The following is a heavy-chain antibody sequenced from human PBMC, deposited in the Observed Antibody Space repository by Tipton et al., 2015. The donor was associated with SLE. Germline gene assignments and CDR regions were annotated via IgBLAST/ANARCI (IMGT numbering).Heavy chain of an antibody. D-gene: IGHD1-26*01. J-gene: IGHJ4*02. CDR2: IKSKTDGGTT. V-gene: IGHV3-15*01. Sequence: GSLRLSCEAYGFTFSNAWMSRVRQAPGKGLEWVGRIKSKTDGGTTDYAAPVKGRFTISRDDSKNTLYLQMNSLKTEDTAVYYCTTSVGAKYYFDYWGQGTLVTVSS. CDR3: TTSVGAKYYFDY. CDR1: GFTFSNAW.